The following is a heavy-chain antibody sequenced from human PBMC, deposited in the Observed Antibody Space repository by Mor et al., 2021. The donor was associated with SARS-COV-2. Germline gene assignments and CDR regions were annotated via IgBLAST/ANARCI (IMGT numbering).Heavy chain of an antibody. CDR3: ASIYCSSGTCYYDY. D-gene: IGHD6-13*01. V-gene: IGHV3-53*04. CDR2: IYSAGST. J-gene: IGHJ4*02. Sequence: EWVSTIYSAGSTYYGDSIKGRFSTSKQNSQNTIYLHMDSLRVEDTAVYYCASIYCSSGTCYYDYWGQ.